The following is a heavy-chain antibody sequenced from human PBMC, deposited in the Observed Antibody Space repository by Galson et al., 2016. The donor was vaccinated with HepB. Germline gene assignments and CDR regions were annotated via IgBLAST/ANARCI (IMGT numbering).Heavy chain of an antibody. CDR1: GFTFNNYA. Sequence: SLRLSCAASGFTFNNYAMIWLRQVPGKGLEWVSAISWNGRSTTYADSVQGRFTISRETAENSLYLQMNSLRAEDTALYRCARNQDFWIGYSIYYHGMDVWGQGTTVTVSS. CDR3: ARNQDFWIGYSIYYHGMDV. V-gene: IGHV3-20*01. CDR2: ISWNGRST. J-gene: IGHJ6*02. D-gene: IGHD3-3*01.